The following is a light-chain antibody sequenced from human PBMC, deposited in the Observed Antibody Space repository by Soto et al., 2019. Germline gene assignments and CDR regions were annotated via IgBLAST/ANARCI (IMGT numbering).Light chain of an antibody. V-gene: IGKV1-5*01. CDR1: QTISNW. Sequence: DIQMTQSPSTLSASVGDRVTITCRASQTISNWLAWYQQKPGKAPKLLIYDASSLPSGVPPRFSGSGFGTDFTLTISSLQPCDFATYYCQQYSIYPYTFGQGTALEIK. CDR3: QQYSIYPYT. CDR2: DAS. J-gene: IGKJ2*01.